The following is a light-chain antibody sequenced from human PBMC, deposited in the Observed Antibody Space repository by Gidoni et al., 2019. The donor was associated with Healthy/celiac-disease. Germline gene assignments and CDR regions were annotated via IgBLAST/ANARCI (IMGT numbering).Light chain of an antibody. CDR1: HSLLHNNGYNY. CDR2: LGS. J-gene: IGKJ3*01. V-gene: IGKV2-28*01. Sequence: DILITQFPLSLSVSPREPASISCRSSHSLLHNNGYNYLDWYPQKPGQSPQLLIYLGSNRASGIPDRFSGSGSGTDFTLNISNVEAEDVGVYYCMQAIQTPRTFGPGTRVDIK. CDR3: MQAIQTPRT.